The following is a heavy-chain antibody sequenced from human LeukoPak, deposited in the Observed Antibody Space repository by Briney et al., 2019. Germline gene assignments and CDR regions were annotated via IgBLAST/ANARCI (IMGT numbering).Heavy chain of an antibody. V-gene: IGHV4-34*01. CDR1: GGSFSGYY. CDR3: ARGGTMVRGVIITPGRYYYYGMDV. D-gene: IGHD3-10*01. Sequence: SETLSLTCAVYGGSFSGYYWSWIRQPPGKGLEWIGEINHSGSTNYDPSLKSRVTISVDTSKNQFSLKLSSVTAADTAVYYRARGGTMVRGVIITPGRYYYYGMDVWGQGTTFTVSS. J-gene: IGHJ6*02. CDR2: INHSGST.